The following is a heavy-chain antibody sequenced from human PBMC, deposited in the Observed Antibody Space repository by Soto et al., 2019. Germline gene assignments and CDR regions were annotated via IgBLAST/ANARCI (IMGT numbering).Heavy chain of an antibody. CDR1: GGTFSTYA. Sequence: QVQLVQSGAEVKKPESSVKVSCKAPGGTFSTYAISWVRQAPGQGLEWMGGIIPMFGTANYAQRFQDRVMITADESTNTVYMELSSLRSEDTAVYFCASGIQLWLRRINNGYSGWGQGTLVTVYS. V-gene: IGHV1-69*12. J-gene: IGHJ4*02. CDR3: ASGIQLWLRRINNGYSG. D-gene: IGHD5-18*01. CDR2: IIPMFGTA.